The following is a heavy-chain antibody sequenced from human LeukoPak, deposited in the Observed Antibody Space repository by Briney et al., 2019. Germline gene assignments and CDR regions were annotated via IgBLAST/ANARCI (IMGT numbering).Heavy chain of an antibody. CDR2: IYYSGST. Sequence: KPSETLSLTCAVYGGSFSGYYWSWIRQPPGKGLEWIGYIYYSGSTNYNPSLKSRVTISVDTSKNQFSLKLSSVTAADTAVYYCARLGLRPRIRAFDIWGQGTMVTVSS. J-gene: IGHJ3*02. V-gene: IGHV4-59*08. CDR1: GGSFSGYY. CDR3: ARLGLRPRIRAFDI. D-gene: IGHD2/OR15-2a*01.